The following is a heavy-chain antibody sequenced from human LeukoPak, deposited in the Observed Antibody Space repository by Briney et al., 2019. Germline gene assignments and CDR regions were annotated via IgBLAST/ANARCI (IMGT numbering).Heavy chain of an antibody. CDR3: ARGGLLNAPIWAHFQH. J-gene: IGHJ1*01. CDR1: GGSFSGYY. Sequence: PSETLSLTCAVYGGSFSGYYWSWIRQPPGKGLEWIGEINHSGSTNYNPSLKSRVTISVDTSKNQFSLKLSSVTAADTAVYYCARGGLLNAPIWAHFQHWGQGTLVTVSS. CDR2: INHSGST. V-gene: IGHV4-34*01. D-gene: IGHD1-26*01.